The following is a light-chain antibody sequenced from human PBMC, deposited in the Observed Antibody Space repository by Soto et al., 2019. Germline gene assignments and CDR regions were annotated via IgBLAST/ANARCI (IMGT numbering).Light chain of an antibody. CDR3: SSYTTSSTLDVV. CDR1: SSDVGGYNY. Sequence: QSALTQPASVSGSPGQSITISCTGTSSDVGGYNYVSWYQQHPGKAPKVIIYDVSNRTSGVSSRFSGSKSGNTASLTISGLQAEDEADYYCSSYTTSSTLDVVFGGGTKVTVL. V-gene: IGLV2-14*01. J-gene: IGLJ2*01. CDR2: DVS.